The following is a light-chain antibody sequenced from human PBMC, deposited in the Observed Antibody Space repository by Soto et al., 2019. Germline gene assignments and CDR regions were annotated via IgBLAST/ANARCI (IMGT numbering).Light chain of an antibody. CDR2: EVS. J-gene: IGLJ2*01. CDR3: RSYARGDIVL. V-gene: IGLV2-8*01. CDR1: SSDVGGYNY. Sequence: QSLLTQPPSSSGSPGQSVTISCTGTSSDVGGYNYVSWYQQHPGKAPKLVIYEVSRRPSGVPDRFSGSTSGNTASLTVSGLQAEDEADYYCRSYARGDIVLFGGGTKLTVL.